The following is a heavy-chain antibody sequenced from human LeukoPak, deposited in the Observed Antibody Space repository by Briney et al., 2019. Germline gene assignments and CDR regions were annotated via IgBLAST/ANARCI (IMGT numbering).Heavy chain of an antibody. Sequence: SVKVSCKASGGTFSSYAISWVRQAPGQGLEWMGRIIPILGIANYAQKFQGRVTITADKSTSTAYMELSSLRSEDTAVYYCARDRGDAYNSGDFDYWGQGTLVTVSS. J-gene: IGHJ4*02. CDR2: IIPILGIA. V-gene: IGHV1-69*04. CDR3: ARDRGDAYNSGDFDY. D-gene: IGHD5-24*01. CDR1: GGTFSSYA.